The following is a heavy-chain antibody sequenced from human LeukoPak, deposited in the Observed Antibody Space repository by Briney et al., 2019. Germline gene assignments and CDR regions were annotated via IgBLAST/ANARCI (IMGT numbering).Heavy chain of an antibody. Sequence: GGSLRLSCAASGFTFSSYGMHWVRQAPGKGLEWVAFIRYDGSNKYYADSVKGRFTISRDNSKNTLYLQMNSLRAEDTAVYYCAKGGPSRYGDYDFDYWGQGTLVTVSS. D-gene: IGHD4-17*01. V-gene: IGHV3-30*02. CDR2: IRYDGSNK. CDR1: GFTFSSYG. J-gene: IGHJ4*02. CDR3: AKGGPSRYGDYDFDY.